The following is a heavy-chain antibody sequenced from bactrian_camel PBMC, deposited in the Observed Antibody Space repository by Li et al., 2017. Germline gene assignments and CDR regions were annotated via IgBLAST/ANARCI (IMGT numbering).Heavy chain of an antibody. CDR2: LSSGSANT. CDR3: AVRPTPGACLNVRPEWYTY. V-gene: IGHV3S1*01. CDR1: GVTVSQNC. D-gene: IGHD2*01. J-gene: IGHJ4*01. Sequence: HVQLVESGGGSVQAGGSLKLSCKASGVTVSQNCMAWFRQAPGKEREGVATLSSGSANTGWTDSVKGRFIISRDLAKNTLYLQMNNLKPEDSAMYYCAVRPTPGACLNVRPEWYTYWGQGTQVTVS.